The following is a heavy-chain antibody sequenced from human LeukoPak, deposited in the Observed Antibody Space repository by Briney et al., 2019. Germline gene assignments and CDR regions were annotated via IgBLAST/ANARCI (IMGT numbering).Heavy chain of an antibody. CDR2: IKEDGSEK. D-gene: IGHD3-16*01. CDR1: GLTFSSQW. Sequence: GGSLRLSCAPSGLTFSSQWMSWVRQAPGKGLEWVANIKEDGSEKSYVDSVKGRFTISRDNAKNSLYLQMNSLRAEDTAVYYCARAFSWGQGTLVTVSS. V-gene: IGHV3-7*01. J-gene: IGHJ5*02. CDR3: ARAFS.